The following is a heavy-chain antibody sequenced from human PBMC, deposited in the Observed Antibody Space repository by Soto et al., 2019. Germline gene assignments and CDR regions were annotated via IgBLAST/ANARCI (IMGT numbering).Heavy chain of an antibody. CDR1: GFTFSSVA. J-gene: IGHJ4*02. Sequence: EVQLLESGGGLVQPGGSLRLSCAASGFTFSSVAMAWVRQAPGKGLEWVSGITDNGGSTEYADSVKGRLTISRDNSKNTLYLHMNNLRAEDTAVYYCAKLYWNPRYFDYWGRGTRVTISS. CDR2: ITDNGGST. CDR3: AKLYWNPRYFDY. V-gene: IGHV3-23*01. D-gene: IGHD1-1*01.